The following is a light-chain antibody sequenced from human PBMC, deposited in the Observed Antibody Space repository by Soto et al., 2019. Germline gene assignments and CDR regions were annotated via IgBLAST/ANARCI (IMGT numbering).Light chain of an antibody. V-gene: IGLV2-14*01. CDR3: RAYTSSSTKV. CDR1: SSDVGGYNY. CDR2: DVS. Sequence: QSALTQPASVSGSPGQSITIYCTGTSSDVGGYNYVSWYQQHPGKAPKLMIYDVSNRPSGVSNRFSGSKSGNTASLTISGLQAEDEADYYCRAYTSSSTKVFGGGTKLTVL. J-gene: IGLJ2*01.